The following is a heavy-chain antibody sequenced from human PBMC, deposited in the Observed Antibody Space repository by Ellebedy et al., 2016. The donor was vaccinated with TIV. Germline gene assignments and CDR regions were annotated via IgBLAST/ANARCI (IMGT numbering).Heavy chain of an antibody. D-gene: IGHD6-19*01. V-gene: IGHV4-61*09. CDR1: GASISSDTNY. Sequence: SETLSLXXTVSGASISSDTNYWNWIRQPAGKGLEWIGHIYTRGTTSYNTSLKSRLTMSVDTSKTQFSLKLTSVTAVDTAVYYCARTGSGLNWYFDLWGRGTLVTVSS. J-gene: IGHJ2*01. CDR2: IYTRGTT. CDR3: ARTGSGLNWYFDL.